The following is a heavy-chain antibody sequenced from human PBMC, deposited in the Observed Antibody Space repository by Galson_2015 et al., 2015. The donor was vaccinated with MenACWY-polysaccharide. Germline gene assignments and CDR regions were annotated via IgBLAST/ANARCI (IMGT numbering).Heavy chain of an antibody. CDR3: ARSPYYHASGTYSYFHY. J-gene: IGHJ4*02. D-gene: IGHD3-10*01. V-gene: IGHV3-7*01. CDR2: IQEDGSEK. Sequence: SLRLCCAASGFTFTRYWMSWVRQAPGKGLEWVANIQEDGSEKSYVDSVKGRFTTSRDNAKNSLYLQMDSLRAEDTAVYYCARSPYYHASGTYSYFHYWGQGTLVTVSS. CDR1: GFTFTRYW.